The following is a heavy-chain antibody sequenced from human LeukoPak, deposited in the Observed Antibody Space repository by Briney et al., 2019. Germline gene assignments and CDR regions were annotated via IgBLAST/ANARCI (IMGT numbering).Heavy chain of an antibody. CDR1: GFTFSDSV. CDR2: IRSKANSYAT. V-gene: IGHV3-73*01. J-gene: IGHJ4*02. Sequence: GGSLKLSCAAAGFTFSDSVIHWVRQASGKGLEWVGRIRSKANSYATTYAASVKGRFTIPRDDSKNTAFLQMNSLKTEDTALYYCSGDYLGLEGGWGQGALVTVSS. CDR3: SGDYLGLEGG. D-gene: IGHD2-21*01.